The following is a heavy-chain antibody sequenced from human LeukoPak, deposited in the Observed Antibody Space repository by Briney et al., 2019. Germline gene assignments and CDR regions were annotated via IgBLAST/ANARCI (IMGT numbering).Heavy chain of an antibody. J-gene: IGHJ6*03. CDR2: ISAYNGNT. Sequence: GASVRVSCKASGYTFTSYGISWVRQAPGQGLEWMGWISAYNGNTNYAQKLQGRVTMTTDTSTSTAYMELRSLRPDDTAVHYCARVGWDFWSGYPQYMDVWGKGTTVTVSS. V-gene: IGHV1-18*01. CDR3: ARVGWDFWSGYPQYMDV. D-gene: IGHD3-3*01. CDR1: GYTFTSYG.